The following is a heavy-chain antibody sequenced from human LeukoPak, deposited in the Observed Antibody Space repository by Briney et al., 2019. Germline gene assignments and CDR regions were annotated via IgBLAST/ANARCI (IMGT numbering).Heavy chain of an antibody. CDR3: ARAQPGAGYSSGWLGGRAFDI. V-gene: IGHV4-39*06. CDR2: IYYSGST. Sequence: PSETLSLTCTVSGGSISSSSYYWGWIRQPPGKGLEWIGSIYYSGSTYYNPPLKSRVTISVDTSKNQFPLKLSSVTAADTAVYYCARAQPGAGYSSGWLGGRAFDIWGQGTMVTVSS. J-gene: IGHJ3*02. CDR1: GGSISSSSYY. D-gene: IGHD6-19*01.